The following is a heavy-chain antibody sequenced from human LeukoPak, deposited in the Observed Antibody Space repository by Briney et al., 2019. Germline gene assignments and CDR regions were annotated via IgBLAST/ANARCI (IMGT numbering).Heavy chain of an antibody. J-gene: IGHJ3*02. CDR3: ARATGIAVAGIIDAFEI. D-gene: IGHD6-19*01. V-gene: IGHV4-38-2*02. CDR1: GYSISSGYY. CDR2: IYRSGST. Sequence: SETLSLTCSVSGYSISSGYYWGWIRQPPGKGLEWIAVIYRSGSTSHNPSLKSRVTISVDTSKNQFSLKLSSVTAADSAVYYCARATGIAVAGIIDAFEIWGQGTMVTVSS.